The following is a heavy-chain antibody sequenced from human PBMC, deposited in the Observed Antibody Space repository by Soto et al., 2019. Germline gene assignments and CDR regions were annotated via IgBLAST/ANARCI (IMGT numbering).Heavy chain of an antibody. Sequence: GGSLRLSCAASGFTFSSYAMSWVRQAPGKGLEWVSAISGSGGSTYYADSVKGRFTISRDNSKNTLYLQMNSLRAEDTAVYYCGTWRGSSWFDYWGPGTLVTVSS. CDR3: GTWRGSSWFDY. V-gene: IGHV3-23*01. CDR1: GFTFSSYA. CDR2: ISGSGGST. D-gene: IGHD2-2*01. J-gene: IGHJ4*02.